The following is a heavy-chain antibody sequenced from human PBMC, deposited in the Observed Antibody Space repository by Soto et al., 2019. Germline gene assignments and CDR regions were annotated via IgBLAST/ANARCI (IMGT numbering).Heavy chain of an antibody. CDR1: GYTFTGYY. V-gene: IGHV1-2*04. D-gene: IGHD2-2*01. Sequence: ASVKVSCKASGYTFTGYYMHWVRQAPGQGLEWMGWINPNSGGTNYAQKFQGWVTMTRDTSISTAYMELSRLRSGDTAVYYCARDWAVPAAMWGPYYYYGMDVWGQGTTVTVSS. J-gene: IGHJ6*02. CDR3: ARDWAVPAAMWGPYYYYGMDV. CDR2: INPNSGGT.